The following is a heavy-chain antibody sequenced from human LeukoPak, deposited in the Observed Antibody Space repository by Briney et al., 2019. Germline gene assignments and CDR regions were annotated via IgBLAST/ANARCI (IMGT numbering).Heavy chain of an antibody. CDR2: IHGSSGST. V-gene: IGHV3-23*01. CDR1: GFTFSNYG. J-gene: IGHJ4*02. D-gene: IGHD3-3*01. Sequence: GGSLRLSXSASGFTFSNYGMSWVRQAPGKGLEWVSGIHGSSGSTYYADSVKGRSTISRDNSKNTLYLQMNSLRAEDTAVYYCARGYDFWSGYSFDYWGRGTLVTVSS. CDR3: ARGYDFWSGYSFDY.